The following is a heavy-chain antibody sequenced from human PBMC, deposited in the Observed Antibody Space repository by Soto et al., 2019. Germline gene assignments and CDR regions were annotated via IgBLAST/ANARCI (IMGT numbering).Heavy chain of an antibody. CDR1: GGTFSSYA. D-gene: IGHD5-18*01. CDR3: AREDTAMGTFDY. V-gene: IGHV1-69*13. J-gene: IGHJ4*02. CDR2: IIPIFGTA. Sequence: SVKVSCKASGGTFSSYAISWVRQAPGQGLEWMGGIIPIFGTANYAQKFQGRVTIPADESTSTAYMELSSLRSEDTAVYYCAREDTAMGTFDYWRQGTLVTVSS.